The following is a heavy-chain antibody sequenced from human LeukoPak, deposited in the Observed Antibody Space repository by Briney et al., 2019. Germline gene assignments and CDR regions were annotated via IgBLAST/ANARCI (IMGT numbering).Heavy chain of an antibody. J-gene: IGHJ5*02. CDR3: ARGGTLQYPSGDWFDP. CDR1: GFTFSSYA. D-gene: IGHD4-11*01. CDR2: ISGSGGST. Sequence: GGSLRLSCAASGFTFSSYAMSWVRQAPGKGLEWVSAISGSGGSTYYADSVKGRFTISRDNSKNTLYLQMNSLRAEDTAVYYCARGGTLQYPSGDWFDPWGQGTLVTVSS. V-gene: IGHV3-23*01.